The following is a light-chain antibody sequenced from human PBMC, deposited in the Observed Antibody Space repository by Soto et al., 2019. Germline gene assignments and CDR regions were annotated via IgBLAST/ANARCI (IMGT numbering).Light chain of an antibody. CDR3: QQSYTTPIT. CDR2: SAS. V-gene: IGKV1-39*01. CDR1: QNISNY. Sequence: DIQMTQSPFSLSASVGDRVTITCRASQNISNYLNWYQQKPGKAPKPLIYSASSLQSGVPSRFSGSGSGTDFTLTINSLQPEDFASYYCQQSYTTPITFGQGTRLEIK. J-gene: IGKJ5*01.